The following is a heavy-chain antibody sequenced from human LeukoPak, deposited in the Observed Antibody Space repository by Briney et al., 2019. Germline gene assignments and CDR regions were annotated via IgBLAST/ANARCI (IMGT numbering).Heavy chain of an antibody. CDR3: ARDGGDYYGSGSYYTYYYYGMDV. D-gene: IGHD3-10*01. CDR2: MNPNTGST. CDR1: GYTFTTYD. V-gene: IGHV1-8*01. J-gene: IGHJ6*02. Sequence: ASLKVSCKASGYTFTTYDINWVRQATGQGLEWMGWMNPNTGSTGYAQKFQGRVTMTANTSISTVHMELSSLRSEDTAVYYCARDGGDYYGSGSYYTYYYYGMDVWGQGTTVTVSS.